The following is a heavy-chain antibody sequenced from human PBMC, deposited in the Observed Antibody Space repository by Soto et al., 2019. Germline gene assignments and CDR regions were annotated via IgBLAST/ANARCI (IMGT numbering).Heavy chain of an antibody. Sequence: EVQLVESGGGLVKPGESLTLSCTASGFTFSRYSMNWDRQAPGKGLEWVASISSASNDITYADSVKGRFIISRDNAENSLYLQMNSLRPEDTALYYCARVAYWGQGTLVTVSS. CDR1: GFTFSRYS. V-gene: IGHV3-21*01. CDR3: ARVAY. J-gene: IGHJ4*02. CDR2: ISSASNDI.